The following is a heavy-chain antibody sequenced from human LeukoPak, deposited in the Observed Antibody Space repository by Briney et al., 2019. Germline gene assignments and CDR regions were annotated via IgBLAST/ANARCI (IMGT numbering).Heavy chain of an antibody. J-gene: IGHJ4*02. Sequence: PSETLSLTCAVSGGSISSGAYSWSWIRQPPGKGLEWIGYIYYSGITYYNPSLKSRVSISVDTSKNQFSLKLSSVTAADTAVYSCAGFTFFRGVITFDYWGQGTLVTVSS. CDR3: AGFTFFRGVITFDY. D-gene: IGHD3-10*01. CDR2: IYYSGIT. V-gene: IGHV4-30-4*07. CDR1: GGSISSGAYS.